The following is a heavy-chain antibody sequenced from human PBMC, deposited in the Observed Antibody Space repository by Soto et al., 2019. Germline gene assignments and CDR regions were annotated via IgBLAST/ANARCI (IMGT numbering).Heavy chain of an antibody. D-gene: IGHD2-21*02. CDR3: ARDDATYCGGDCYRYFFYGLDV. J-gene: IGHJ6*02. CDR2: IIPMFGTA. V-gene: IGHV1-69*01. CDR1: GGTFINHA. Sequence: QVQLVHSGAEVKKPGSSVKISCKASGGTFINHAFSWVRQAPGQGLEWMGGIIPMFGTADYSQKFQGRVTITADESTTTAHMELSSLRSDDSAVYYCARDDATYCGGDCYRYFFYGLDVWGQGTTVTVSS.